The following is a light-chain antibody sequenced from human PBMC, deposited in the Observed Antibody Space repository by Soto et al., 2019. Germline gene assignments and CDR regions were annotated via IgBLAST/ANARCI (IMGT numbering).Light chain of an antibody. CDR3: LQDSTYPWT. CDR1: QDIRID. J-gene: IGKJ1*01. CDR2: AAS. Sequence: AIQLTQSPSSLSASVGDRVTITCRPSQDIRIDLGWYQVKPGKAPKLLIFAASTLQSGVQSMFSGSGSGTDFSLTISNLQPEDFSTYFCLQDSTYPWTFGQGTKVEI. V-gene: IGKV1-6*01.